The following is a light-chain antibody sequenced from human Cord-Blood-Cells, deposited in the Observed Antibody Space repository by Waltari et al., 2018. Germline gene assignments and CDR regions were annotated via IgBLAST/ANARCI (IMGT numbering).Light chain of an antibody. CDR1: QSISSY. J-gene: IGKJ1*01. CDR2: AAS. CDR3: QQSYSTPRT. Sequence: DIQMTQSPSSLSASVGDRVTITYLASQSISSYLNWEQQKPGKAPKLLIYAASSLQSGVPSRFSGSGSGTDFTLTISSLQPEDFATYYCQQSYSTPRTFGHGTKVEIK. V-gene: IGKV1-39*01.